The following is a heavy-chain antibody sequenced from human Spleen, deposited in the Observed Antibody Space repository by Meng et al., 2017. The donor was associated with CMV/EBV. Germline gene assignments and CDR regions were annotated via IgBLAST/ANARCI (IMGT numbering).Heavy chain of an antibody. CDR2: IFYSGST. Sequence: GSLRLSCTVSGCSIRNYYWSWIRQPPGKGLEWLGYIFYSGSTKYNPSLKSRVTISVDTPKNQFSLKLSSVTAADTAVYYCARDGEYSSSSDAFDIWGQGTMVTVSS. J-gene: IGHJ3*02. D-gene: IGHD6-6*01. CDR3: ARDGEYSSSSDAFDI. CDR1: GCSIRNYY. V-gene: IGHV4-59*12.